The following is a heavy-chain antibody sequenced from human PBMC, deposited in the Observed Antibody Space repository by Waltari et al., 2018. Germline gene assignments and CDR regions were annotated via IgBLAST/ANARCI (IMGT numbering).Heavy chain of an antibody. CDR1: VGSIRSHY. D-gene: IGHD3-22*01. V-gene: IGHV4-59*11. CDR3: ARGADSSGYYSPFDY. Sequence: QVQLQESGPGLVKPSETLSLTCTVSVGSIRSHYWSRIRNPPGKGLEWIGYIYYSGSTNYNPSLKSRVTISVDTSKNQFSLKLSSVTAADTAVYYCARGADSSGYYSPFDYWGQGTLVTVSS. CDR2: IYYSGST. J-gene: IGHJ4*02.